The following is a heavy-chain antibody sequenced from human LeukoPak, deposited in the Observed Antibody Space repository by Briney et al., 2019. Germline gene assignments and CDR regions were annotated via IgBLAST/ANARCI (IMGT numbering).Heavy chain of an antibody. J-gene: IGHJ6*03. CDR3: ARSGYCTNGVCYPTYYYYYMDV. CDR1: GFTFSSYG. CDR2: IRYDGSNK. V-gene: IGHV3-30*02. Sequence: GGSLRLSCAASGFTFSSYGMHWVRQAPGKGLEWVAFIRYDGSNKYYADSVKGRFTISRDNAKNSLYLQMNSLRAEDTAVYYCARSGYCTNGVCYPTYYYYYMDVWGKGTTVTVSS. D-gene: IGHD2-8*01.